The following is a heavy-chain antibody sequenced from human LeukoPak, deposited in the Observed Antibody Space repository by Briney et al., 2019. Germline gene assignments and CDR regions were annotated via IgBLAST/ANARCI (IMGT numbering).Heavy chain of an antibody. D-gene: IGHD3/OR15-3a*01. V-gene: IGHV4-39*07. CDR1: GGSISSSSYY. J-gene: IGHJ4*02. Sequence: SETLSLTCTVSGGSISSSSYYWGWIRQPPGKGLEWIGSIYYSGSTYYNPSLKSRVTISVDTSKNQFSLKLSSVTAADTAVYYCAGESRAGLALDYWGQGTLVTVSS. CDR3: AGESRAGLALDY. CDR2: IYYSGST.